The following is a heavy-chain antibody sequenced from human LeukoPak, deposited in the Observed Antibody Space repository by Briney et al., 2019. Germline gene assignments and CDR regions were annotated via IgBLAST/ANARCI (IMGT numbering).Heavy chain of an antibody. D-gene: IGHD3-22*01. CDR3: ARDKYYDSSGYAVFDY. CDR2: IYYSGST. Sequence: SETLSLTCTVSGGSISSYYWSWIRQPPGKGLEWIGYIYYSGSTNYNPSLKSRVTISVDTSKNQFSLKLSSVTAADTAVYYCARDKYYDSSGYAVFDYWGQGTLVTVSS. V-gene: IGHV4-59*01. CDR1: GGSISSYY. J-gene: IGHJ4*02.